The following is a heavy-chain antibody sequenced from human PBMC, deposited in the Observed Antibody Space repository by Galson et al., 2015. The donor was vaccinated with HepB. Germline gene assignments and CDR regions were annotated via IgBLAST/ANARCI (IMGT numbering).Heavy chain of an antibody. D-gene: IGHD4-17*01. CDR3: ARGSVTPDPDAFHM. V-gene: IGHV3-33*01. Sequence: SLRLSCATSGFTFNNFGMHWVRQAPGKGLEWVAVIWFDGSNKYYADSVKGRFTISRDNSKNTLYLQMNSLRAEDTAVYYCARGSVTPDPDAFHMWGQGAMVTVSS. CDR2: IWFDGSNK. CDR1: GFTFNNFG. J-gene: IGHJ3*02.